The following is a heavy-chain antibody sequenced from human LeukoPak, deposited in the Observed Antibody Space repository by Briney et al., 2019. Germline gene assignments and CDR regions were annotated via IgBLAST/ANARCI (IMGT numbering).Heavy chain of an antibody. Sequence: GGSLRLSCAASGFTFSSYGMSWVRQAPGKGLEWVSSLSNSPGSTYYANYVKGRFTISRDNSKNTLYLQMNSLRAEATAVYFCAKERRGRWLHLGPFDYWGQGTLVTVSS. CDR2: LSNSPGST. V-gene: IGHV3-23*01. J-gene: IGHJ4*02. CDR3: AKERRGRWLHLGPFDY. CDR1: GFTFSSYG. D-gene: IGHD5-24*01.